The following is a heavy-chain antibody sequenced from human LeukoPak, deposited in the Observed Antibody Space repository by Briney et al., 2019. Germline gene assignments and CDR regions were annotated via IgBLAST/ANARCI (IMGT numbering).Heavy chain of an antibody. CDR1: GYTFTGYY. CDR2: INPNSGGT. V-gene: IGHV1-2*02. CDR3: ARFSTVVVPADSNAFDI. J-gene: IGHJ3*02. Sequence: ATVKVSCKASGYTFTGYYMHWVRQAPGQGLEWMGWINPNSGGTNYAKKFQGRVTMTRDTSISTAYMELSRLRSDDTAVYYCARFSTVVVPADSNAFDIWGQGTTVTVSS. D-gene: IGHD2-2*01.